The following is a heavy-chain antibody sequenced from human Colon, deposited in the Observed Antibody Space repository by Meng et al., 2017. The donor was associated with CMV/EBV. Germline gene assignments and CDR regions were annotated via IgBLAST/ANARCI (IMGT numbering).Heavy chain of an antibody. CDR2: INYSGRT. D-gene: IGHD6-19*01. CDR3: ARQGGYNSDEDS. Sequence: GGSIDSSTNFWAWIRQPPGKGLEWIGSINYSGRTYYSPSLKSRVTISVDTSNNQFSLKLSSVTAADTAVYFCARQGGYNSDEDSWGQGTLVTVSS. CDR1: GGSIDSSTNF. V-gene: IGHV4-39*07. J-gene: IGHJ5*02.